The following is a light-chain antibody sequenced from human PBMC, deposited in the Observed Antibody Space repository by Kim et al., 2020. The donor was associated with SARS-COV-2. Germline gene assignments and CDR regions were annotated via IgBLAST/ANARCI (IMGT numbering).Light chain of an antibody. CDR1: SSNIGSNY. J-gene: IGLJ1*01. Sequence: GQRVTISCSGSSSNIGSNYVYWYQQFPGTAPKLLMYRNSQRPSGVPDRFSGSKSGTTASLAISGLRSEDEADYYCATWDDSLSGYVFGTGTKVTVL. V-gene: IGLV1-47*01. CDR2: RNS. CDR3: ATWDDSLSGYV.